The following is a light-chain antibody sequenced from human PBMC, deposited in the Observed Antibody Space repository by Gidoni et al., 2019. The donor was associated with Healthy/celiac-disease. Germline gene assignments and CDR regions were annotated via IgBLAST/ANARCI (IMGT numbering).Light chain of an antibody. Sequence: EIVFTQSPATLSLSPGERATLSCRASQSVSSYLAWYQQKPGQAPRLLIYDASNRDTGIPGKLSGSGFWTDFTLTISSLEPEDFAVYYCQQRSNWPPLTFGGGTKVEIK. V-gene: IGKV3-11*01. J-gene: IGKJ4*01. CDR2: DAS. CDR1: QSVSSY. CDR3: QQRSNWPPLT.